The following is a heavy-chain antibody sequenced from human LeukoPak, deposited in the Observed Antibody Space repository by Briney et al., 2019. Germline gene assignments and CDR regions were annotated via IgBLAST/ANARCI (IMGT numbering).Heavy chain of an antibody. D-gene: IGHD5-18*01. V-gene: IGHV4-34*01. CDR1: GGSFSGYY. Sequence: PSETLSLTCAVYGGSFSGYYWSWIRQPPGKGLEWIGEINRSGGTNYNPSLKSRVTISVDTSKNQFSLKLSSVTAADTAVYYCARHTRSGYSYGRTRGHFDYWGQGTLVTVSS. J-gene: IGHJ4*02. CDR3: ARHTRSGYSYGRTRGHFDY. CDR2: INRSGGT.